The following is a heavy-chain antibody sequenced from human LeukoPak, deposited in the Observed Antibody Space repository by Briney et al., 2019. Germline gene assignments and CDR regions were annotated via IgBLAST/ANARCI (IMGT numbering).Heavy chain of an antibody. J-gene: IGHJ4*02. V-gene: IGHV1-46*01. Sequence: ASVKVSCKASGYTFTSYYMHWVRQAPGQGLEWMGIINPSGGSTSYAQKFQGRVTITTDESTSTAYMELSSLRSEDTAVYYCASHEYSSSWFPFDYWGQGTLVTVSS. CDR1: GYTFTSYY. D-gene: IGHD6-6*01. CDR2: INPSGGST. CDR3: ASHEYSSSWFPFDY.